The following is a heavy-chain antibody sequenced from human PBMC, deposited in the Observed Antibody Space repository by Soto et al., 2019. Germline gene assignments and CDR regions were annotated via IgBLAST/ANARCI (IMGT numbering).Heavy chain of an antibody. V-gene: IGHV4-39*01. Sequence: PSETLSLTCTVPGGSISSSSYYWGWIRQPPGKGLDWIGSIYYGGSTYYNPSLKGRVTISVDTSKNQFSLKLSSVTAADTAVYYCASLLYPAAGFYYYYGMYVWGQGTTVT. CDR3: ASLLYPAAGFYYYYGMYV. D-gene: IGHD6-13*01. CDR2: IYYGGST. CDR1: GGSISSSSYY. J-gene: IGHJ6*02.